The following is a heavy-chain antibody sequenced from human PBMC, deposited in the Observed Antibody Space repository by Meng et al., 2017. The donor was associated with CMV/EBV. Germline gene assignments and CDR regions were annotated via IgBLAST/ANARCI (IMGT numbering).Heavy chain of an antibody. CDR2: INPNSGGT. CDR3: ARDPSYSSGWYWFQH. J-gene: IGHJ1*01. Sequence: ALVKVSCKASGYTFTGYYMHWVRQAPGQGLEWMGWINPNSGGTNYAQKFQGRVTMTRDTSISTAYMELSRLRSDDTAVYYCARDPSYSSGWYWFQHWGQGTLVTVSS. D-gene: IGHD6-19*01. CDR1: GYTFTGYY. V-gene: IGHV1-2*02.